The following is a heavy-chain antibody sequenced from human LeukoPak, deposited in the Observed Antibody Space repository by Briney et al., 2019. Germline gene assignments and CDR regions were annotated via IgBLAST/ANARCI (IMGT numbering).Heavy chain of an antibody. Sequence: GGSLRLSCAASGFTFSSYSMNWVRQAPGKGLEWVSSISSSSSYIYYADSVKGRFTISRDNAKNSLYLQMNSLRAEDTAVYYCARVNRGYSGYEDYWGQGTLVTVSS. V-gene: IGHV3-21*01. CDR2: ISSSSSYI. CDR1: GFTFSSYS. CDR3: ARVNRGYSGYEDY. D-gene: IGHD5-12*01. J-gene: IGHJ4*02.